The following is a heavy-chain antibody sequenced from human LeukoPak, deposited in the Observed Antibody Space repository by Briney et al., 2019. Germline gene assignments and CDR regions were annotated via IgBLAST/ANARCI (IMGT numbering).Heavy chain of an antibody. Sequence: PGGSLRLYCSGSRFSFRSYWMHWVRQAQGKGLEWVSRIDGDGTTSSYADSVTGRFTISRGNVKSALYLQMNCVRAEGAAVYCSARVLYNWNDCLDYWGQGTLVTVSS. CDR3: ARVLYNWNDCLDY. J-gene: IGHJ4*02. CDR2: IDGDGTTS. V-gene: IGHV3-74*01. D-gene: IGHD1-20*01. CDR1: RFSFRSYW.